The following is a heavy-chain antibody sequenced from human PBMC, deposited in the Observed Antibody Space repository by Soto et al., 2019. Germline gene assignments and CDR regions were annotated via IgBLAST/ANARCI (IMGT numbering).Heavy chain of an antibody. Sequence: GASVKVSCKASGYTFTSYGISWVRQAPGQGLEWMGWISAYNGNTNYAQKLQGRVTMTTDTSTSTAYMELRSLRSDDTAVYHCARMGIAVATDAFDIWGQGTMVTVSS. D-gene: IGHD6-19*01. J-gene: IGHJ3*02. CDR1: GYTFTSYG. CDR2: ISAYNGNT. V-gene: IGHV1-18*01. CDR3: ARMGIAVATDAFDI.